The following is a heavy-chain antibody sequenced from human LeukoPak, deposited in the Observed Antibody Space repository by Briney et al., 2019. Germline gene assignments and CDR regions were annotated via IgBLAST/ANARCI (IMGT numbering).Heavy chain of an antibody. CDR2: MNPNSGNT. D-gene: IGHD2-15*01. CDR3: ASFDIVVVVAATSGVSQNDY. V-gene: IGHV1-8*01. Sequence: PRASVKVSCKASGYTFTSYDINWVRQATGQGLEWMGWMNPNSGNTGYAQKFQGRVTMTRNTSISTAYMELSSLRSEDTAVYYCASFDIVVVVAATSGVSQNDYWGQGTLVTVSS. J-gene: IGHJ4*02. CDR1: GYTFTSYD.